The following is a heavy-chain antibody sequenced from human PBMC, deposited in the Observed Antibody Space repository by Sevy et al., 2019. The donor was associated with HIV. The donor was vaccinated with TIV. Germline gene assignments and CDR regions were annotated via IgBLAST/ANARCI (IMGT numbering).Heavy chain of an antibody. CDR2: ISGSGGST. Sequence: GGSLRLSCAASGFTFSSYAMSWVRQAPGKGLEWVSAISGSGGSTYYADSVKGRFPISRDNSKNTLYLQMNSLRAEDTAVYYCAKDSHGSGKLSAFDIWGQGTMVTVSS. V-gene: IGHV3-23*01. J-gene: IGHJ3*02. CDR1: GFTFSSYA. CDR3: AKDSHGSGKLSAFDI. D-gene: IGHD3-10*01.